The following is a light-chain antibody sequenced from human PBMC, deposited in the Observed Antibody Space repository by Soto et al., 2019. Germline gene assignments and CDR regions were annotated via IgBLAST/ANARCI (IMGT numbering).Light chain of an antibody. CDR2: ENN. J-gene: IGLJ2*01. Sequence: QSILTQPPSMSATPEQTVTISCSGSASNIGKNFVAWYVQQFPGTAPKLLIYENNKRPSGIPGRFSGSKSGTSATLGITGLQTGDEGDYYCGTWDSSLSGVVFGGGTKLTVL. CDR1: ASNIGKNF. CDR3: GTWDSSLSGVV. V-gene: IGLV1-51*02.